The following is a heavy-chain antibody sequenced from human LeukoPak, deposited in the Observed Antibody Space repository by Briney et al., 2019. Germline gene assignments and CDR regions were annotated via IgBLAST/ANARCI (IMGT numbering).Heavy chain of an antibody. CDR3: AKTRYDSSGYYPTDAFDI. D-gene: IGHD3-22*01. V-gene: IGHV3-23*01. CDR2: ISGSGGST. J-gene: IGHJ3*02. CDR1: GFTFSSYG. Sequence: GSLRLSCAASGFTFSSYGMSWVRQAPGKGLEWVSAISGSGGSTYYADSVKGRFTISRDNSKNTLYLQMNSLRAEDTAVYYCAKTRYDSSGYYPTDAFDIWGQGTMVTVSS.